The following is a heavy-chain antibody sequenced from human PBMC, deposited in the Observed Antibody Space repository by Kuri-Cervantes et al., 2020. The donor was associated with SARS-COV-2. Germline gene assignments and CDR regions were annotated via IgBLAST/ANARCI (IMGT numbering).Heavy chain of an antibody. CDR1: GFTFSSYA. CDR2: ISYDGSNK. V-gene: IGHV3-30-3*01. CDR3: ARAAWGSAGTHYYYYGMYV. Sequence: GESLKISCAASGFTFSSYAMHWVRQAPGKGLEWVAVISYDGSNKYYADSVKGRFTISRDNSKNTLYLQMNSLRAEDTAVYYCARAAWGSAGTHYYYYGMYVWGQRTTVTVSS. D-gene: IGHD6-19*01. J-gene: IGHJ6*02.